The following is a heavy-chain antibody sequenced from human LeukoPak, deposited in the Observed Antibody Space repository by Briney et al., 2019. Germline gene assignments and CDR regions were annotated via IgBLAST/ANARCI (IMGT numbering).Heavy chain of an antibody. CDR2: INWNGGST. D-gene: IGHD6-13*01. J-gene: IGHJ4*02. V-gene: IGHV3-20*04. Sequence: GGSLRLSCAASGFTFDDYGMSWGRQAPGKGLEWVSDINWNGGSTGYADSVKGRFTTSRDNAKNSLYLQMNSLRAEDTALYYCARQYIAAAGIIFDYWGQGTLVTASS. CDR3: ARQYIAAAGIIFDY. CDR1: GFTFDDYG.